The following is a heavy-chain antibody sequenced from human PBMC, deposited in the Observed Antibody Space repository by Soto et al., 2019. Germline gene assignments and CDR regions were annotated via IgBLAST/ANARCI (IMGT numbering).Heavy chain of an antibody. CDR2: IWYDGSNK. CDR3: AREPPNWNNGGYYYYGMDV. CDR1: GFTFSSYG. V-gene: IGHV3-33*01. J-gene: IGHJ6*02. Sequence: VQLVESGGGVVQPGRSLRLSCAASGFTFSSYGMHWVRQAPGKGLEWVAVIWYDGSNKYYADSVKGRFTISRDNSKNTLYLQMNSLRAEDTAVYYCAREPPNWNNGGYYYYGMDVWGQGTTVTVSS. D-gene: IGHD1-20*01.